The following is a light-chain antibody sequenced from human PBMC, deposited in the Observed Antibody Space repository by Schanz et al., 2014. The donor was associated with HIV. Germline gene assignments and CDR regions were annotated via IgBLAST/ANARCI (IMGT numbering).Light chain of an antibody. CDR2: AAS. CDR1: QSVNNN. J-gene: IGKJ1*01. CDR3: QQYNNWPLT. V-gene: IGKV3-15*01. Sequence: EIVMTQSPATLSVSPGERVTLSCRASQSVNNNLAWYQRKPGQAPRLLIYAASTRATGIPVRFSGSGSGTEFTLTISSLQSEDFAVYYCQQYNNWPLTFGQGTKVEIK.